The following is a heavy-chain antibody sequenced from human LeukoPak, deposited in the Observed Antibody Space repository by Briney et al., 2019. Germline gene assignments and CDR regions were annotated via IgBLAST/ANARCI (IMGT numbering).Heavy chain of an antibody. J-gene: IGHJ6*02. CDR1: GYTFTSYG. D-gene: IGHD6-13*01. Sequence: ASVKVSCKASGYTFTSYGISWVRQAPGQGLEWMGWISAYNGNTNYAQKLQGRVTMTTDTSTSTAYMELRSLRSDDTAVYYCARGGAAAGDSYYYYGMDVWGQGTTVTVSS. CDR3: ARGGAAAGDSYYYYGMDV. CDR2: ISAYNGNT. V-gene: IGHV1-18*01.